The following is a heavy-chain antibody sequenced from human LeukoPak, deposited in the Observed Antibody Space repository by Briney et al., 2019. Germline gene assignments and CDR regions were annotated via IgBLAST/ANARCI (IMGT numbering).Heavy chain of an antibody. CDR1: GGSFSGYY. Sequence: PSETLSLTCAVYGGSFSGYYWSWIRQPPGKGLEWMGEINHSGSTNHNPSLKSRVTISVDTSKNQFSLTLSSLTAADTAVYYCARGSPYYYGSGNWFDPWGQGTLVTVSS. J-gene: IGHJ5*02. CDR2: INHSGST. CDR3: ARGSPYYYGSGNWFDP. D-gene: IGHD3-10*01. V-gene: IGHV4-34*01.